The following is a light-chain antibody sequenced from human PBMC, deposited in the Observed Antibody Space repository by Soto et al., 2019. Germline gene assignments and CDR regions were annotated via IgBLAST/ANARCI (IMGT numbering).Light chain of an antibody. CDR2: DVS. Sequence: QSALTQPASVSGSPGQSITISCTGTSSDVGGYNYVSWYQQHPGKAPKLMIYDVSNRPSGVSNRFSGSKSGNTASLTISGLQAEDEADYYCSSSTSSITFYVFGTGTKVTVL. CDR1: SSDVGGYNY. CDR3: SSSTSSITFYV. J-gene: IGLJ1*01. V-gene: IGLV2-14*01.